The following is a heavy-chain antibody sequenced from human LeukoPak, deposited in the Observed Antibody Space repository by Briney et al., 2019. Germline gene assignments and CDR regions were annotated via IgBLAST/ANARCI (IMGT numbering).Heavy chain of an antibody. Sequence: PGGSLRLSCAASGFTFSSYAMSWVRQAPGKGLEWVSAISGSGGSTYYADSVKGRFTISRDNSKNTLYLQMNSLRAEDTAVYYCAKTTRIYYYYGMDVWGQGTLVTVSS. CDR3: AKTTRIYYYYGMDV. D-gene: IGHD1-1*01. CDR2: ISGSGGST. J-gene: IGHJ6*02. CDR1: GFTFSSYA. V-gene: IGHV3-23*01.